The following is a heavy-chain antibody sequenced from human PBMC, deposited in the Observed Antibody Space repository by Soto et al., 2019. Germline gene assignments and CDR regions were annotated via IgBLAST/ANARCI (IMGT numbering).Heavy chain of an antibody. Sequence: QVQLVESGGGVVQPGRSLRLSCAASGFTFSSYGMNWVRQAPGKGLEWVAVISYDGSNKYYADSVKGRFTISRDSSKNMVYLQMNSLRAEDTAVYYCAKEDSSSWHYYYGMDVWGKGTTVTVSS. V-gene: IGHV3-30*18. CDR2: ISYDGSNK. CDR1: GFTFSSYG. D-gene: IGHD6-13*01. CDR3: AKEDSSSWHYYYGMDV. J-gene: IGHJ6*04.